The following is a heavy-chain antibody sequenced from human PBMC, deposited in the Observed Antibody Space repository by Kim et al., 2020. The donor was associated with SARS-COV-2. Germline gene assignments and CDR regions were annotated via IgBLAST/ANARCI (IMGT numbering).Heavy chain of an antibody. Sequence: GGSLRLSCAASGFTFSSYSMNWVRQAPGKGLEWVSSISSSSSYIYYADSVKGRFTISRDNAKNSLYLQMNSLRAEDTAVYYCARELWAHGLVTMVRGVTNWFDPWGQGTLVTVSS. D-gene: IGHD3-10*01. V-gene: IGHV3-21*01. CDR1: GFTFSSYS. CDR2: ISSSSSYI. CDR3: ARELWAHGLVTMVRGVTNWFDP. J-gene: IGHJ5*02.